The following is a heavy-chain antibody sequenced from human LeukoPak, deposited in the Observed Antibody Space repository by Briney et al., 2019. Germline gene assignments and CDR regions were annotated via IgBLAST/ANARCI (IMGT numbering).Heavy chain of an antibody. CDR2: IYYNGST. D-gene: IGHD6-19*01. V-gene: IGHV4-59*12. Sequence: SETLSLTCTVSGGSFSRYYWSWIRLPPGKGLEWIGNIYYNGSTYYNPSLKSRVTISVDTSKNQFSLKLSSVTAADTAVYYCARRMAVAGSFDYWGQGTLVTVSS. J-gene: IGHJ4*02. CDR1: GGSFSRYY. CDR3: ARRMAVAGSFDY.